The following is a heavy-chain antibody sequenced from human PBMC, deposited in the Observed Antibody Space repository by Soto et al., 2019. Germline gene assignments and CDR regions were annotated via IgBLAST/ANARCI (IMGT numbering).Heavy chain of an antibody. D-gene: IGHD2-15*01. CDR3: ARLEHYKEGYYYYYMDV. V-gene: IGHV4-59*08. CDR1: GGSISSYY. CDR2: IYYSGST. Sequence: SETLSLTCTVSGGSISSYYLSWIRQPPGKGLEWIGYIYYSGSTNYNPSLKSRVTISVDTSKNQFSLKLSSVTAADTAVYYCARLEHYKEGYYYYYMDVWGKGTTVTVSS. J-gene: IGHJ6*03.